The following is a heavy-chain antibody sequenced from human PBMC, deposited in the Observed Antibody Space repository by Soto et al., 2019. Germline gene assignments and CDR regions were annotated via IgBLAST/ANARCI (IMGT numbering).Heavy chain of an antibody. CDR3: ARDRSRAGYFDY. CDR2: IYYSGST. CDR1: GGSLDSGGYY. Sequence: SETLSLTCTLSGGSLDSGGYYWSWIRQHPGKGLEWIGYIYYSGSTYYNPSLKSRVTISLDTSKNQFSLKLSSVTAADTAVYYCARDRSRAGYFDYWGQGALVTVSS. D-gene: IGHD6-13*01. V-gene: IGHV4-31*03. J-gene: IGHJ4*02.